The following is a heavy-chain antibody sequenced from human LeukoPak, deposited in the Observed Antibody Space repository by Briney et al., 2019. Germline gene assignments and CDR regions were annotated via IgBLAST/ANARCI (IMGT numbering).Heavy chain of an antibody. Sequence: GRSLRLSCAASGFTFSSYGMHWVRQAPGKGLEWVAVISYDGSNKYYADCVKGRFTISRDNSKNTLYLQMNSLRAEDTAVYYCAKNGLGQWLVPFDYWGQGTLVTVSS. CDR1: GFTFSSYG. CDR2: ISYDGSNK. CDR3: AKNGLGQWLVPFDY. V-gene: IGHV3-30*18. J-gene: IGHJ4*02. D-gene: IGHD6-19*01.